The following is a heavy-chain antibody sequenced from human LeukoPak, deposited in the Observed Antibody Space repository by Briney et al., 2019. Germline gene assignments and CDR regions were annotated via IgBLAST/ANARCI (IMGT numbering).Heavy chain of an antibody. CDR2: IIPIFGTA. CDR1: GGTFSSYA. CDR3: ARQFGKAVPPAIRWFDP. D-gene: IGHD2-2*02. J-gene: IGHJ5*02. Sequence: ASVKVSCKASGGTFSSYAISWLRQAPGQGLEWMGGIIPIFGTANYAQKFQGRVTITEDESTSTAYMELSSLRSEDTAVYYCARQFGKAVPPAIRWFDPWGQGTLVTVSS. V-gene: IGHV1-69*13.